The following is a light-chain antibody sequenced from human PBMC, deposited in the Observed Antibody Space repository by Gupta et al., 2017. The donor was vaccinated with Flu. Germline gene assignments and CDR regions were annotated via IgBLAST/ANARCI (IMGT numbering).Light chain of an antibody. CDR3: CSYAGSTTPWV. Sequence: QSALTQPASVSGSPGQSITISCTGTSSYVGTYSLVSWYQQHPGKAPKLIICDVSQRPSGVSNRFSGSKSGNTASLTISGLQAEDEADYYCCSYAGSTTPWVFGGGTKLTVL. CDR2: DVS. CDR1: SSYVGTYSL. V-gene: IGLV2-23*02. J-gene: IGLJ3*02.